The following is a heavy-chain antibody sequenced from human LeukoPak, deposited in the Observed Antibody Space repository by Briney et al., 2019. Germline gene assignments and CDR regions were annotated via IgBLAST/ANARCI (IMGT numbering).Heavy chain of an antibody. D-gene: IGHD3-22*01. CDR2: IYPDDSDT. V-gene: IGHV5-51*01. Sequence: GESLKISCKGSGYSFTSYWIGWVRQMPGKGLEWMGIIYPDDSDTRYSPSFQGQVTISADKSISTAYLQWSSLKASDTAMYYCARVAVTQYYYDSSGYYLYWGQGTLVTVSS. CDR1: GYSFTSYW. J-gene: IGHJ4*02. CDR3: ARVAVTQYYYDSSGYYLY.